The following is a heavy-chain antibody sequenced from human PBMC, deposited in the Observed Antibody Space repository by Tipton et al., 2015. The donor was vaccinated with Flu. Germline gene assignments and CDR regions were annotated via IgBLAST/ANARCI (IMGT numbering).Heavy chain of an antibody. CDR2: ISHGGTT. J-gene: IGHJ4*01. V-gene: IGHV4-34*01. Sequence: LRLSCAVYGGPFSGYYWSWIRQPPGQGLEWIGEISHGGTTNYNPSLKSRVTLSVDTSKNQFSLKLTSVTAADTALYYCARGHGSTDTYLDSWGQQTVVTVSS. CDR1: GGPFSGYY. CDR3: ARGHGSTDTYLDS. D-gene: IGHD5-24*01.